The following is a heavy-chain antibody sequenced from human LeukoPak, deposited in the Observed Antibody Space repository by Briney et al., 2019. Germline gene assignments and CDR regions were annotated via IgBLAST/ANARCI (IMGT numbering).Heavy chain of an antibody. D-gene: IGHD3-3*01. CDR2: ISYDGSNK. CDR3: AKKGKWRPNYDFWSGYYRYFDY. J-gene: IGHJ4*02. Sequence: PGGSLRLSCAASGFTFSSYGMHWVRQAPGKGLEWVAVISYDGSNKYYADSVKGRFTISRDNSKNTLYLQMNSLRAEDTAVYYCAKKGKWRPNYDFWSGYYRYFDYWGQGTLVTVSS. V-gene: IGHV3-30*18. CDR1: GFTFSSYG.